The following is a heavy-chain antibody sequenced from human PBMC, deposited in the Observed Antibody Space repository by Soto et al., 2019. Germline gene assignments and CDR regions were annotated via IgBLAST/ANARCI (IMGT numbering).Heavy chain of an antibody. D-gene: IGHD3-22*01. V-gene: IGHV5-51*01. CDR1: GYKFIDYW. Sequence: GESLKISCQASGYKFIDYWIGWVRQVPGKGLEWMGSFYPGDFDIKYSPPFRGQVTISVDKSTTTAYLQWSSLKDSDTAIYYCARASGGEYYDSRQYYYSYWGQGTLVTVSS. J-gene: IGHJ4*02. CDR2: FYPGDFDI. CDR3: ARASGGEYYDSRQYYYSY.